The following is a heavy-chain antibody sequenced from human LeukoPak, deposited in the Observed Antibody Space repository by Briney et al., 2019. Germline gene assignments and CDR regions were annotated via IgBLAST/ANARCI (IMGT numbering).Heavy chain of an antibody. D-gene: IGHD3-10*01. CDR2: IYYSGST. Sequence: PSETLSLTCTVSGGSISSYYWSWIRQPPRKGLEWIGYIYYSGSTNYNPSLKSRVTISVDTSKNQFSLKLSSVTAADTAVYYCAREPQLWFGGGYFDLWGRGTLVTVSS. V-gene: IGHV4-59*01. CDR3: AREPQLWFGGGYFDL. J-gene: IGHJ2*01. CDR1: GGSISSYY.